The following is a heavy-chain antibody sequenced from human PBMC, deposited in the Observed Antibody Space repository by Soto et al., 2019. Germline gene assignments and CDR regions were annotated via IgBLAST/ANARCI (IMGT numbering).Heavy chain of an antibody. J-gene: IGHJ2*01. CDR2: ISWNSGSI. V-gene: IGHV3-9*01. Sequence: PRKGLEWVSGISWNSGSIGYADSVKGRFTIARDNAKNSLYLQMNSLRAEDTALLYFEEDEGIGDLCSVLDFLVSRSFDL. D-gene: IGHD3-16*01. CDR3: EEDEGIGDLCSVLDFLVSRSFDL.